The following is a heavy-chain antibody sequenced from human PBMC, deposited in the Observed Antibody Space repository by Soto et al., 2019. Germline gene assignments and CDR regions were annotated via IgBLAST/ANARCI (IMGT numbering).Heavy chain of an antibody. Sequence: ALVKVSCKASGYTFTGYYMHWVRQAPGQGLEWMGWINPNSGGTNYAQKFQGWVTITRDMSTSTAYMELSSLRSEDTAVYYCAAEFNGCSSTSCHKSNWFDPWGQGTLVTVSS. CDR3: AAEFNGCSSTSCHKSNWFDP. CDR2: INPNSGGT. J-gene: IGHJ5*02. V-gene: IGHV1-2*04. D-gene: IGHD2-2*02. CDR1: GYTFTGYY.